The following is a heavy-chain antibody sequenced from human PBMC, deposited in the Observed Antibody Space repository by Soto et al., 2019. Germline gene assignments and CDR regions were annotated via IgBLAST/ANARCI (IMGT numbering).Heavy chain of an antibody. Sequence: GGSLRLSCAASGFTFSSYSMNWVRQAPGKGLEWVSYISSSSSTIYYADSVKGRFTISRDNAKNSLYLQMNSLRAEDMAVYDCASSQGGYLNAFDIWGQGTMVTVSS. CDR1: GFTFSSYS. J-gene: IGHJ3*02. CDR2: ISSSSSTI. V-gene: IGHV3-48*04. CDR3: ASSQGGYLNAFDI. D-gene: IGHD3-16*01.